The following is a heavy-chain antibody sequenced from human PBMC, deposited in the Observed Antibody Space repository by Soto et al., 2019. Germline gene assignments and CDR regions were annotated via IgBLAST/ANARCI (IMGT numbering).Heavy chain of an antibody. CDR3: ARFYDFWTGFRGRFDY. Sequence: SETLSLTCNVSGDSITSYLWSWIRQPPGKGLEWIGYIYHNGDTKYNPSLKSRVTISVDTSRNQFSMNLKSVTAADTAVYYCARFYDFWTGFRGRFDYWGQGILVTVYS. D-gene: IGHD3-3*01. CDR2: IYHNGDT. CDR1: GDSITSYL. J-gene: IGHJ4*02. V-gene: IGHV4-59*01.